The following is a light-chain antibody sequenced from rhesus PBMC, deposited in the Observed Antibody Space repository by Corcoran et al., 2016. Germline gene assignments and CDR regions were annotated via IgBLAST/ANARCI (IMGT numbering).Light chain of an antibody. V-gene: IGKV1-21*01. Sequence: DIQMTQSPSSLSASVGDKVTITCRVSQDISSWLAWYQQKQGKAPNLLIYKASRMKSGVPSRFSGSGSVTDCTLTISSLHPEDFATYYGLQYNSSPWTFGQGTKVEIK. CDR3: LQYNSSPWT. J-gene: IGKJ1*01. CDR2: KAS. CDR1: QDISSW.